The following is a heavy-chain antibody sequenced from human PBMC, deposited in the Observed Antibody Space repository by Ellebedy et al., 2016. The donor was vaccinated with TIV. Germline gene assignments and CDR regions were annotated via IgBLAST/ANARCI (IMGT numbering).Heavy chain of an antibody. V-gene: IGHV1-46*01. Sequence: ASVKVSCRASGYTFTSYFIYWVRQAPGQGLEWMGVINPIGGSTTYAQKFQGRVAMTRDTSTSTVYMELSSLRSEDTAVYYCVRDLSTADYRDYWGQGTLVTVSS. CDR3: VRDLSTADYRDY. CDR1: GYTFTSYF. J-gene: IGHJ4*02. D-gene: IGHD4-11*01. CDR2: INPIGGST.